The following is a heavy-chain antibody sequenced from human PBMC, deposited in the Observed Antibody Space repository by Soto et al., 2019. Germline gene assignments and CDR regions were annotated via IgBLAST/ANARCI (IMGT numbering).Heavy chain of an antibody. CDR2: INPNTGST. CDR1: GYTFTTYY. Sequence: QVQLVQSGAEVKKPGASVKISCEASGYTFTTYYIHWVRQAPGQGLDWMGSINPNTGSTSSAPKFQGRLSVSRDTSTSTVYMELSSLGSDDPAVYFCARDTNVAPTFHYHGMDVWGQGTTVTVSS. D-gene: IGHD1-1*01. J-gene: IGHJ6*02. CDR3: ARDTNVAPTFHYHGMDV. V-gene: IGHV1-46*01.